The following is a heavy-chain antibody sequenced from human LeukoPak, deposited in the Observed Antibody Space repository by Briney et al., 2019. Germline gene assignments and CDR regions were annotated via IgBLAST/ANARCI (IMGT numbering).Heavy chain of an antibody. V-gene: IGHV3-43D*03. CDR3: ALIPYILTGYYNADY. CDR1: GFTFDDYA. CDR2: ISWDGGRT. D-gene: IGHD3-9*01. Sequence: GGSLRLSCEASGFTFDDYAMHWVRQAPGKGLEWVSLISWDGGRTYYADSVKARFTISRDNSKNSLYLQMNSLRTEDTALYYCALIPYILTGYYNADYWGQGTLVTVSS. J-gene: IGHJ4*02.